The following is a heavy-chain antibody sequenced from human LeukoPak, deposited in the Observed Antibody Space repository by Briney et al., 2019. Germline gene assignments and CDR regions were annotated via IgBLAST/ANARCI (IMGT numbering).Heavy chain of an antibody. J-gene: IGHJ4*02. V-gene: IGHV3-23*01. CDR3: ACPYRSRFDY. D-gene: IGHD6-13*01. CDR1: GFTFSNYA. Sequence: GGSLRLSCAASGFTFSNYAMSWVRQTPGKGLEWVSSISGSGDSTYYADSVKGRFTISRDNSKNTLYLQMNTLRAEDTAIYYCACPYRSRFDYWGQGTLVTVSS. CDR2: ISGSGDST.